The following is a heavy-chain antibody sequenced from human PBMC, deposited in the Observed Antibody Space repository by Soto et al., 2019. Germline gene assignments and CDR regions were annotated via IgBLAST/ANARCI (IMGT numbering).Heavy chain of an antibody. CDR2: IYYSGST. CDR1: GGSISSSSYY. D-gene: IGHD6-13*01. Sequence: QLQLQESGPGLVKPSETLSLTCTVSGGSISSSSYYWGWIRQPPGKGLEWIGSIYYSGSTYYNPSLKSRGTISVDTSKNQFALKLSSVTAADTAVYYCARQLISSSWGPYFDYGGQGTLVTVSS. V-gene: IGHV4-39*01. J-gene: IGHJ4*02. CDR3: ARQLISSSWGPYFDY.